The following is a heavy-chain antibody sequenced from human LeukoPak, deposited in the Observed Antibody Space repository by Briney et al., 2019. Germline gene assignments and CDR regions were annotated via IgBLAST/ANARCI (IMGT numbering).Heavy chain of an antibody. Sequence: GGSLRLSCAASGFTFSSYSMNWVRQAPGKGLEWVAVISYDGSNKYYADSVKGRFTISRDNSKNTLYLQMNSLRAEDTAVYYCARDSLLGQLGRQRWFDPWGQGTLVTVSS. J-gene: IGHJ5*02. CDR2: ISYDGSNK. D-gene: IGHD6-6*01. V-gene: IGHV3-30*03. CDR1: GFTFSSYS. CDR3: ARDSLLGQLGRQRWFDP.